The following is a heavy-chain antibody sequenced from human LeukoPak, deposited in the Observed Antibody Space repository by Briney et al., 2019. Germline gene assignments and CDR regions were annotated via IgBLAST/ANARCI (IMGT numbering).Heavy chain of an antibody. CDR1: GFTFSNNW. CDR3: ARDRLLFRDYYGMDV. V-gene: IGHV3-7*01. D-gene: IGHD2-21*01. CDR2: VKKDASEK. J-gene: IGHJ6*02. Sequence: GGSLRLSCAASGFTFSNNWMTWVRQAPGKGLEWVASVKKDASEKYYVDSVKGRFTISRDNAKNSLYLQMSSLRAEDTAVYYCARDRLLFRDYYGMDVWGQGTTVTVSS.